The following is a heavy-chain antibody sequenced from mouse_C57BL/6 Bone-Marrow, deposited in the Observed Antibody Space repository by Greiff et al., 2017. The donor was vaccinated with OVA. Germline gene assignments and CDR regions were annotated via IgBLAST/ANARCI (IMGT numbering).Heavy chain of an antibody. CDR3: ARPGNSWYFDV. V-gene: IGHV5-17*01. Sequence: EVKLMESGGGLVKPGGSLKLSCAASGFTFSDYGMHWVRQAPEKGLAWVAYISSGSSTIYYADTVTGRFTISRDNAKNTLLLRMTSLRSEDTAMYYCARPGNSWYFDVWGTGTTVTVSS. CDR1: GFTFSDYG. CDR2: ISSGSSTI. J-gene: IGHJ1*03.